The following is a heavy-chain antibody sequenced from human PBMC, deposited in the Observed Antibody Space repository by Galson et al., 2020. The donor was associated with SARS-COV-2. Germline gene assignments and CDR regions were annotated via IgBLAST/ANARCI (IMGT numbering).Heavy chain of an antibody. CDR2: IYTSGST. CDR1: GGSISSGIYY. CDR3: AAGPVAGTGE. V-gene: IGHV4-61*02. J-gene: IGHJ4*02. Sequence: SETLSLTCTVSGGSISSGIYYWSWIRQPAGKGLEWIGRIYTSGSTNYNPSLKSRVTISVDTSKNQLSLRLTSVTAADTAVYYCAAGPVAGTGEWGQGTLVTVSA. D-gene: IGHD6-19*01.